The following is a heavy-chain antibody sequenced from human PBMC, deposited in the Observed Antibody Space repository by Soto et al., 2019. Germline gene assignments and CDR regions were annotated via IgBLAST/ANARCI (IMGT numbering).Heavy chain of an antibody. J-gene: IGHJ4*02. D-gene: IGHD1-1*01. V-gene: IGHV3-23*01. Sequence: GGSLRLSCAASGFTFSSYAMSWVRQAPGKGLEWVSAISGSGGSTYYADSVKGRFTISRDNSKNTLYLQMNSLRAEDTAVYYCAKDRAPVTNWNDHFDYWGQGTLVTVSS. CDR1: GFTFSSYA. CDR2: ISGSGGST. CDR3: AKDRAPVTNWNDHFDY.